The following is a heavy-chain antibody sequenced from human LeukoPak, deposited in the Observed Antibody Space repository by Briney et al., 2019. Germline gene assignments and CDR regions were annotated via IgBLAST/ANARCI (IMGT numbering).Heavy chain of an antibody. CDR1: GFTFSSYG. D-gene: IGHD2-8*01. Sequence: GRSLRLSCAASGFTFSSYGMHWVRQAPGKGLEWVAVTSYDGSNKYYADSVKGRFTISRDNSKNTLYLQMNSLRAEDTAVYYCANGYCTNGVCYPYYYYYMDVWGKGTTVTVSS. J-gene: IGHJ6*03. CDR2: TSYDGSNK. V-gene: IGHV3-30*18. CDR3: ANGYCTNGVCYPYYYYYMDV.